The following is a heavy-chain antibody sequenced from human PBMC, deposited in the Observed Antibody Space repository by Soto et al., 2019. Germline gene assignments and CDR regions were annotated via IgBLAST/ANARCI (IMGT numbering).Heavy chain of an antibody. J-gene: IGHJ4*02. CDR2: IYYSGST. V-gene: IGHV4-59*08. Sequence: SETLSLTCTVSGGSISSYYWSWIRQPPGKGLEWIGYIYYSGSTNYNPSLKSRVTISVDTPKNQFSLKLSSVTAADTAVYYCARHDYGDYSFDYWGQGTLVTVS. CDR3: ARHDYGDYSFDY. D-gene: IGHD4-17*01. CDR1: GGSISSYY.